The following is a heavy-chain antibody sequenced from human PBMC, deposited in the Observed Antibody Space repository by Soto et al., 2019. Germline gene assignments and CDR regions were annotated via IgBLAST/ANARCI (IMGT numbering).Heavy chain of an antibody. D-gene: IGHD4-17*01. CDR2: ISYDGSNK. CDR1: GFTFSSYG. Sequence: QVQLVESGGGVVQPGRSLRLSCAASGFTFSSYGMHWVRQAPGKGLEWVAVISYDGSNKYYADSVKGRFTISRDNSKNTLYLQMNSLRAEDTAVYYCAKYGQERYFDYWGQGTLVTVSS. J-gene: IGHJ4*02. V-gene: IGHV3-30*18. CDR3: AKYGQERYFDY.